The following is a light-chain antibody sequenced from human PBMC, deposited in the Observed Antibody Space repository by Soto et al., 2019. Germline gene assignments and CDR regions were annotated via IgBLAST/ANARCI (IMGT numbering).Light chain of an antibody. Sequence: EIVLTQSPATLSLSPGERATLSCRASQSVSNYLAWYQQKPGQAPRLLIYDASNRATGIPARFSGSGSGTDFTLTISSLEPEDFAVYYCQQRSSWPPAITFGQGTRLEMK. CDR3: QQRSSWPPAIT. CDR2: DAS. CDR1: QSVSNY. V-gene: IGKV3-11*01. J-gene: IGKJ5*01.